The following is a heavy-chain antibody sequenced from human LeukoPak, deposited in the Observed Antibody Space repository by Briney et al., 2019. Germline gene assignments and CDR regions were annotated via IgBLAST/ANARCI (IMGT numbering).Heavy chain of an antibody. CDR2: MNPNSGNT. Sequence: ASVKVSCKASGYTFTGYYMHWVRQAPGQGLEWMGWMNPNSGNTGYAQKFQGRVTITRNTSISTAYMELSSLRSEDMAVYYCARARITMVRGVIITPYHYMDVWGKGTTVTVSS. V-gene: IGHV1-8*03. CDR1: GYTFTGYY. CDR3: ARARITMVRGVIITPYHYMDV. D-gene: IGHD3-10*01. J-gene: IGHJ6*03.